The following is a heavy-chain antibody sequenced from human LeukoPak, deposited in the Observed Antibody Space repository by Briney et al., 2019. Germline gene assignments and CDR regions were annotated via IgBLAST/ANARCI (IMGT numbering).Heavy chain of an antibody. V-gene: IGHV4-39*07. CDR2: IYYSGNT. CDR1: GGSISSSSYY. CDR3: ARQTGSGLFILP. D-gene: IGHD3/OR15-3a*01. J-gene: IGHJ4*02. Sequence: SETLSLTCTVSGGSISSSSYYWGWIRQPPGKGLEWIGSIYYSGNTYYNPSLKSRVTISVDTSKNQFSLKLSSVTAADTAVYYCARQTGSGLFILPGGQGTLVTVSS.